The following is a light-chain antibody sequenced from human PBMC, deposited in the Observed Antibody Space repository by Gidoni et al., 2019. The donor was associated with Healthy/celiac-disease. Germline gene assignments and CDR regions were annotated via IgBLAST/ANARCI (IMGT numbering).Light chain of an antibody. Sequence: LSASVGDRVTITCRASQSISSYLNWYQQKPGKAPKLLIYAASSLQSGVPSRFSGSGSGTDFTLTISSLQPEDFATYYCQQSYSTPCSFGQGTKLEIK. CDR3: QQSYSTPCS. J-gene: IGKJ2*04. V-gene: IGKV1-39*01. CDR2: AAS. CDR1: QSISSY.